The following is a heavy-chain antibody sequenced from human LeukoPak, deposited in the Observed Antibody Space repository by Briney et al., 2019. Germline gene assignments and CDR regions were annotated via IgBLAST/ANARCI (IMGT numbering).Heavy chain of an antibody. J-gene: IGHJ4*02. CDR3: ARDSGSFDY. V-gene: IGHV3-48*04. D-gene: IGHD1-26*01. CDR1: GFTFSNYD. Sequence: PGGSLRLSCAGSGFTFSNYDMHWVRQAPGKGLERVSYISSSGSTKFYADSVRGRFTISRDNAKFSLFLQMNSLRAEDTAVYYCARDSGSFDYWGQGTLVTVSS. CDR2: ISSSGSTK.